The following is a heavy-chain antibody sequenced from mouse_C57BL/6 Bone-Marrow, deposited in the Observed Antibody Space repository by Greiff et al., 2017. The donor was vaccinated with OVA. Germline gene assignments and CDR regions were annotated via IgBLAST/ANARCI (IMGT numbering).Heavy chain of an antibody. Sequence: EVKLVESGPGLAKPSQTLSLTCSVTGYSITSDYWNWIRKFPGNKLEYMGYISYSGSTYYNPSLKSRISITRDTSKNQYYLQLNSVTTEDTATYYCARYRGTTVVAHWYFDVWGTGTTVTVSS. J-gene: IGHJ1*03. CDR2: ISYSGST. CDR3: ARYRGTTVVAHWYFDV. V-gene: IGHV3-8*01. D-gene: IGHD1-1*01. CDR1: GYSITSDY.